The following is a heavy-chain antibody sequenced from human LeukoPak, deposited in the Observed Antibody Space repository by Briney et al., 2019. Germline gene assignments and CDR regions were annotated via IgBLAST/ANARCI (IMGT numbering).Heavy chain of an antibody. J-gene: IGHJ5*02. CDR1: GYTFTTYD. Sequence: ASVKVSCKASGYTFTTYDINWVRQATGQGLEGMGWMNPNSGITGYTQKFQGRVTMTRNTSISTAYMELSSLRSEDTAVYYCARGRGSGHKENWFDPWGQGTLVTVSS. D-gene: IGHD6-19*01. CDR3: ARGRGSGHKENWFDP. CDR2: MNPNSGIT. V-gene: IGHV1-8*01.